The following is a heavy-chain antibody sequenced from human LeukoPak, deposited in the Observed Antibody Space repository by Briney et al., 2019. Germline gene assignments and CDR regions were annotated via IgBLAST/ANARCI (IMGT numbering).Heavy chain of an antibody. CDR1: GYTFTSYD. Sequence: ASVKVSCKASGYTFTSYDINWVRQAPGQGLEWMGWINPNSGGTNYAQKFQGRVTMTRDTSISTAYMELSRLRSDDTAVYYCARDHGIAVAGPYNWFDPWGQGTLVTVSS. D-gene: IGHD6-19*01. CDR3: ARDHGIAVAGPYNWFDP. V-gene: IGHV1-2*02. J-gene: IGHJ5*02. CDR2: INPNSGGT.